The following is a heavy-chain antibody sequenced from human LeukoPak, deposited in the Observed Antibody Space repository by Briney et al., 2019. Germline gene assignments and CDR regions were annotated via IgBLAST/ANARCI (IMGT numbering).Heavy chain of an antibody. D-gene: IGHD6-19*01. Sequence: ASVKVSCKASGYTFTGYYMHWVRQAPGQGLEWMGWISAYNGNTNYAQKLQGRVTMTTDTSTSTAYMELRSLRSDDTAVYYCARGGRPYSSGWYVAWGQGTLVTVSS. J-gene: IGHJ5*02. V-gene: IGHV1-18*04. CDR1: GYTFTGYY. CDR2: ISAYNGNT. CDR3: ARGGRPYSSGWYVA.